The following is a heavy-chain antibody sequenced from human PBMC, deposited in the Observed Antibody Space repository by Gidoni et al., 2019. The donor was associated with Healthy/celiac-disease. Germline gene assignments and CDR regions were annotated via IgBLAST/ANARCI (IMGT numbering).Heavy chain of an antibody. CDR1: GYTFTSYD. CDR3: ARAGVVPYYYYGMDV. D-gene: IGHD3-3*01. CDR2: MNPNSGNT. J-gene: IGHJ6*02. Sequence: QVQLVQSGSEVKKPGASVKVSCKASGYTFTSYDINWVRQATGQGLEWMGWMNPNSGNTGYAQKFQGRVTMTRNTSISTAYMELSSLRSEDTAVYDCARAGVVPYYYYGMDVWGQGTTVTVSS. V-gene: IGHV1-8*01.